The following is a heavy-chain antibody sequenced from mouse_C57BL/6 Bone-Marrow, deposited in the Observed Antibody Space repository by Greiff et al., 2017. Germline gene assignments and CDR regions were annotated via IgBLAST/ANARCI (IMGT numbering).Heavy chain of an antibody. D-gene: IGHD1-1*01. CDR2: ISSGGDYI. J-gene: IGHJ1*03. CDR3: TRDGDSGSSSHFDV. V-gene: IGHV5-9-1*02. CDR1: GFTFSSYA. Sequence: EVQLVESGEGLVKPGGSLKLSCAASGFTFSSYAMSWVRQTPEKRLEWVAYISSGGDYIYYADTVKGRFTISRDNARNTLYLQMSSLKSEDTAMYYCTRDGDSGSSSHFDVWGTGTTVTVSS.